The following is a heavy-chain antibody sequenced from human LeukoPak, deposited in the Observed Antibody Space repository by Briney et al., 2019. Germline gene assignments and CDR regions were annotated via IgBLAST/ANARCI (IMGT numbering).Heavy chain of an antibody. CDR2: IFYRGNS. CDR1: GDSVTNYY. Sequence: KPSETLSLTCSVSGDSVTNYYWSWIRQPPGKGLEYIGYIFYRGNSNYSPSLKSRLTMSVDTSRNQLSLKLSSVTAADTAVYYCAREHSGYGSNWFDPWGQGTLVTVSS. V-gene: IGHV4-59*02. J-gene: IGHJ5*02. D-gene: IGHD5-12*01. CDR3: AREHSGYGSNWFDP.